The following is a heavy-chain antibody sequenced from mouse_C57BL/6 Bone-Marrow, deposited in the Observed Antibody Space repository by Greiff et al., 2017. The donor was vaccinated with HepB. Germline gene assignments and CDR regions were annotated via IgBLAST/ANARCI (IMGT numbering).Heavy chain of an antibody. CDR1: GYTFTSYW. V-gene: IGHV1-55*01. D-gene: IGHD3-1*01. J-gene: IGHJ3*01. CDR2: IYPGSGST. Sequence: VQLQQPGAELVRPGSSVKLSCKASGYTFTSYWMHWVKQRPIQGLEWIGDIYPGSGSTNYNEKFKSKATLTVDTSSSTAYMQLSSLTSEDSAVYYCARSGGLSSAYWGQGTLVTVSA. CDR3: ARSGGLSSAY.